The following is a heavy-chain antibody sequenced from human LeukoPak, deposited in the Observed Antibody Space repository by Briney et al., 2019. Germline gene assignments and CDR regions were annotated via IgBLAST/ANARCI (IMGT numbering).Heavy chain of an antibody. CDR3: ARDLAYSRLDY. V-gene: IGHV3-7*01. CDR2: INPDGNKK. D-gene: IGHD5-18*01. Sequence: GGSLRLSCAVSGLTFSSSWMDWVRQAPGKGLEWVASINPDGNKKYSADSVKRRFTISRDNAENSLYLQMNSLRVEDTAFYYCARDLAYSRLDYWGQGMLVTVSS. J-gene: IGHJ4*02. CDR1: GLTFSSSW.